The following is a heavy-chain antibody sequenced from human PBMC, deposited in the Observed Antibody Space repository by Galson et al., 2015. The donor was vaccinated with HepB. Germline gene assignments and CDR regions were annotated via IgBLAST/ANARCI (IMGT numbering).Heavy chain of an antibody. CDR3: TSNRMVRGVKTYYYYYGMDV. CDR2: IRSKANSYAT. J-gene: IGHJ6*02. D-gene: IGHD3-10*01. CDR1: GFTFSGSA. Sequence: SLRLSCAASGFTFSGSAMHWVRQASGKGLEWVGRIRSKANSYATAYAASVKGRFTISRDDSKNTAYLQMNSLKTEDTAVYYCTSNRMVRGVKTYYYYYGMDVWGQGTTVTVSS. V-gene: IGHV3-73*01.